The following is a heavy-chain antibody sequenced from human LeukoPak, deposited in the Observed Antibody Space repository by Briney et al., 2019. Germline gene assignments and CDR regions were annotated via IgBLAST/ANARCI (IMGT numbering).Heavy chain of an antibody. Sequence: HSGGSLRLSCAASGFTVSSNYMSWVRQAPGKGLEWVANIKQDGSEKNYVDSVKGRFTISRDNANNSLYLQMNSLRAEDTAVYYCASGYCSSSCYPNWFDPWGQGTLVTVSS. CDR2: IKQDGSEK. CDR1: GFTVSSNY. CDR3: ASGYCSSSCYPNWFDP. V-gene: IGHV3-7*01. D-gene: IGHD2-2*03. J-gene: IGHJ5*02.